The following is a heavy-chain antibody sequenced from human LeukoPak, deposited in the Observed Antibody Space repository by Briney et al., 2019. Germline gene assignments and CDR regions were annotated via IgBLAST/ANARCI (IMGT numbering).Heavy chain of an antibody. CDR2: ISGSGDST. D-gene: IGHD3-16*02. V-gene: IGHV3-23*01. CDR3: AKKVRLGELSSLGYFDY. CDR1: GFTFSSSA. Sequence: GGSLRLSCAASGFTFSSSAMSWVRQAPGKGLEWVSAISGSGDSTYYADSVKGRFTISRDNSKNALYLQMNSLRAEDTAVYYCAKKVRLGELSSLGYFDYWGQGTLVTVSS. J-gene: IGHJ4*02.